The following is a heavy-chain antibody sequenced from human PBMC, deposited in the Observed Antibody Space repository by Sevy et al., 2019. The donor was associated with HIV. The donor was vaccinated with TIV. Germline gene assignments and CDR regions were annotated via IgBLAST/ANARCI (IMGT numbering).Heavy chain of an antibody. Sequence: GGSLRLSCAASGFTFSDYYMSWIRQAPGKGLEWVSYISSSSSYTNYADSVKGRFTISRDNAKNSLYLQMKSLRAEETAVYYCARDGNYYDFWSGYPFDYWGQGTLVTVSS. V-gene: IGHV3-11*06. CDR2: ISSSSSYT. CDR3: ARDGNYYDFWSGYPFDY. CDR1: GFTFSDYY. D-gene: IGHD3-3*01. J-gene: IGHJ4*02.